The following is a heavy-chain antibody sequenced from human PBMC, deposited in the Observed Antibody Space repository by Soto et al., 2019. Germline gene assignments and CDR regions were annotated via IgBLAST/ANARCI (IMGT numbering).Heavy chain of an antibody. Sequence: GGSLRLSCAASGFSFSTSIMYWVRQAPGKGLEWVSSISSTGSFIYYADSLKGRFTISRDNADNSLFLQMNNLRAEDTAVYYCARLSRANYDFWSGDYYFDSWGQGTLVTVSS. D-gene: IGHD3-3*01. CDR1: GFSFSTSI. J-gene: IGHJ4*02. V-gene: IGHV3-21*01. CDR2: ISSTGSFI. CDR3: ARLSRANYDFWSGDYYFDS.